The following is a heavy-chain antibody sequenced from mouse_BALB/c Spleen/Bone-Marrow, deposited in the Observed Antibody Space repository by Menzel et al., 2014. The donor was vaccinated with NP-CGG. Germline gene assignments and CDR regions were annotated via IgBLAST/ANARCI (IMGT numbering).Heavy chain of an antibody. CDR3: ARDGNYPAWSAY. CDR2: IYPGDGDT. V-gene: IGHV1-87*01. Sequence: VKLVESGAELARPGASVKLSCKASGYTFTSYWMQWVKQRPGQGLEWIGAIYPGDGDTRYTQKFKGKATLTADKSSSTAYMQLSSLASEDSAVYYCARDGNYPAWSAYWGLGTLVTVSA. CDR1: GYTFTSYW. J-gene: IGHJ3*01. D-gene: IGHD2-1*01.